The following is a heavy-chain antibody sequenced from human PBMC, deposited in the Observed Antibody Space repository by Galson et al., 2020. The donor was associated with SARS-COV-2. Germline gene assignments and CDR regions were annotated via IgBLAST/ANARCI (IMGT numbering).Heavy chain of an antibody. J-gene: IGHJ5*01. Sequence: GGSLRLSCAASGFTFGSSAMYWVRQAPGKGLEWLAIISYDGTTKYNSESVKGRFTISRDISKNTLYLQMNSLRPEDTAVYYCARETDDHTSSWFDSWGQGTLVTVSS. CDR2: ISYDGTTK. CDR3: ARETDDHTSSWFDS. D-gene: IGHD6-13*01. CDR1: GFTFGSSA. V-gene: IGHV3-30*04.